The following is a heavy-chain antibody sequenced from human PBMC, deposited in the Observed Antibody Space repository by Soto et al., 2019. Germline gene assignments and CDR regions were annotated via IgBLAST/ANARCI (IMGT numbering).Heavy chain of an antibody. CDR3: AKWSYLDY. V-gene: IGHV3-11*03. D-gene: IGHD3-3*01. CDR1: GFTFSDYY. Sequence: GGSLRLSCAASGFTFSDYYMSWIRQAPGKGLEWVSYISDSSKYTNYADSVKGRFTISRDNAKNSLYLQMNSLRADDTAIYYCAKWSYLDYWGQGTRVTVSS. J-gene: IGHJ4*02. CDR2: ISDSSKYT.